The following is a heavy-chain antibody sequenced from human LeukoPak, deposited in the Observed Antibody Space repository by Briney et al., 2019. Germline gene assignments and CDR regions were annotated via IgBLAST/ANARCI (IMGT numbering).Heavy chain of an antibody. Sequence: QPGGSLRLSCAASGFTFSSYWMSWVRQAPGKGLEWVANIKQDGSEKYYVDSVKGRFTISRDNAKNSLYLQMNSLRAEDTAVYYCARDGNTYYYDSSGYYHRAYAFDIWGQGTMVTVSS. CDR1: GFTFSSYW. D-gene: IGHD3-22*01. CDR3: ARDGNTYYYDSSGYYHRAYAFDI. CDR2: IKQDGSEK. V-gene: IGHV3-7*01. J-gene: IGHJ3*02.